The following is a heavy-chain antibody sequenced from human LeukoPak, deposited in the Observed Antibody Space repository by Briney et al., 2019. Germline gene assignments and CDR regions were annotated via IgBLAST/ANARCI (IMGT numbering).Heavy chain of an antibody. V-gene: IGHV5-10-1*01. Sequence: GGSLRLSCKGSGYSFTSYWINWVRQMPGKGLEWMGRIDPSDSYTNYSPSFQGHVTISADKSISTAYLQWSSLKASDTAMYYCARRGKNYYGSGTYYWGQGTLVTVSS. CDR1: GYSFTSYW. CDR3: ARRGKNYYGSGTYY. CDR2: IDPSDSYT. J-gene: IGHJ4*02. D-gene: IGHD3-10*01.